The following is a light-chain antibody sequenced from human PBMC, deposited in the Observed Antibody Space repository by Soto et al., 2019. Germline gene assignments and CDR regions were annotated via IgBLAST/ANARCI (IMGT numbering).Light chain of an antibody. CDR1: QSVKRW. V-gene: IGKV1-5*01. Sequence: DIQMTQSPSTLPASIGDRVTITCRASQSVKRWLAWYQQKPGKAPKLLIYDASTLESGVPSRFSGSGSVSEFTLTISRLQPDDSATYFCQQYNTYWTFGQGTKVEIK. J-gene: IGKJ1*01. CDR2: DAS. CDR3: QQYNTYWT.